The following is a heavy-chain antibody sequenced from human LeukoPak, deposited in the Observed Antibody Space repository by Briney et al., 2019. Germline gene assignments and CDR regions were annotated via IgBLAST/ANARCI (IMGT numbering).Heavy chain of an antibody. D-gene: IGHD2-2*01. Sequence: ASVKVSCKASGYTFTGYYMHWVRQAPGQGLEWMGWINPNSGGTNYAQKFQGRVTMTGDTSVSAAYMKLSRLRSDDTAVYYCARDLTSSSFWGQGTLVTVSS. CDR3: ARDLTSSSF. J-gene: IGHJ4*02. CDR2: INPNSGGT. V-gene: IGHV1-2*02. CDR1: GYTFTGYY.